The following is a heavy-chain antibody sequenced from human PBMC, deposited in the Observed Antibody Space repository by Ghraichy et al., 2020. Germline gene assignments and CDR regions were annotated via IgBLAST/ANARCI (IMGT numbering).Heavy chain of an antibody. J-gene: IGHJ4*02. CDR1: GFTFTTYA. V-gene: IGHV3-23*01. D-gene: IGHD2-15*01. CDR3: AKVLLFCSGGNCYRNFDY. CDR2: ISSGGGT. Sequence: GESLNISCAASGFTFTTYAMSWVRQAPGKGLDWVSLISSGGGTYYADSVKGLFTISRDNSKNTLSLQMNSLRAEDTAVYYCAKVLLFCSGGNCYRNFDYWGRGTLVTVSS.